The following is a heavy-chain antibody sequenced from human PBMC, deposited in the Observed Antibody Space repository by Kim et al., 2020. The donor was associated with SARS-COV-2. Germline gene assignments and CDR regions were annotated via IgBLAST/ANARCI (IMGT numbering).Heavy chain of an antibody. CDR2: ISSSSSYI. Sequence: GGSLRLSCAASGFTFSSYSMNWVRQAPGKGLEWVSSISSSSSYIYYADSVKGRFTISRDNAKNSLYLQMNSLRAEDTAVYYCARGSTYYDMSGGGMDVWGQGTTVTVSS. V-gene: IGHV3-21*04. J-gene: IGHJ6*02. CDR1: GFTFSSYS. CDR3: ARGSTYYDMSGGGMDV. D-gene: IGHD3-9*01.